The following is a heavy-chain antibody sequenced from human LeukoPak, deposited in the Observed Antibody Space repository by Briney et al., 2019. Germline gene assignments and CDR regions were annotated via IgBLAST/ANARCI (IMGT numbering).Heavy chain of an antibody. V-gene: IGHV3-23*03. CDR2: IYSDRST. J-gene: IGHJ4*02. CDR1: GFTFSSYA. CDR3: AREAWET. Sequence: GGSLRLSCAASGFTFSSYAMSWVRQAPGKGLEWVSVIYSDRSTFYADSVKGRFTISRDNSKNTLYLQMNSLRAEDTAVYYCAREAWETWGQGALVTVSS. D-gene: IGHD1-26*01.